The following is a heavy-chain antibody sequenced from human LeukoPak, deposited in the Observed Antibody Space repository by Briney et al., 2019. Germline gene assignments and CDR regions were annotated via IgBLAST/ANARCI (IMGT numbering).Heavy chain of an antibody. CDR2: ISGSGGTT. CDR1: GFTFSSYW. CDR3: AKGSNYYDSSARDWYFDL. V-gene: IGHV3-23*01. Sequence: GGSLRLSCAASGFTFSSYWMSWVRQAPGKGLEWVSAISGSGGTTYYADSVKGRFTMSRDNSKNTLYVQMNSLRAEDTAVYYCAKGSNYYDSSARDWYFDLWGRGTLVTVSS. J-gene: IGHJ2*01. D-gene: IGHD3-22*01.